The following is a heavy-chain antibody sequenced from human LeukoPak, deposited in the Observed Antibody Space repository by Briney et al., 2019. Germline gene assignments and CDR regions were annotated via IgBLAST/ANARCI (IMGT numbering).Heavy chain of an antibody. CDR3: ASTNYYDSSGRRGAAFDI. D-gene: IGHD3-22*01. J-gene: IGHJ3*02. CDR1: GGSISSGSYY. CDR2: IYTSGST. Sequence: SQTLSLTCTVSGGSISSGSYYWSWIRQPAGKGLEWIGRIYTSGSTNYNPSLKSRVTMSVDTSKNQFSLKLSSVTAADTAVYYCASTNYYDSSGRRGAAFDIWGQGTMVTVSS. V-gene: IGHV4-61*02.